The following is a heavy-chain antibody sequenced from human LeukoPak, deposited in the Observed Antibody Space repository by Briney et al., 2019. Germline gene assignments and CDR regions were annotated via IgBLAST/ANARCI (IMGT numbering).Heavy chain of an antibody. V-gene: IGHV4-59*12. CDR3: ARDGVAAANKDDY. Sequence: SETLSLTCTVSGGSTSSYYWSWIRQPPGKGLEWIGYIYFSGSTNYNPSLKSRLTISVDTSKNQFSLKLSSVTAADTAVYYCARDGVAAANKDDYWGQGTLVTVSS. D-gene: IGHD6-13*01. J-gene: IGHJ4*02. CDR2: IYFSGST. CDR1: GGSTSSYY.